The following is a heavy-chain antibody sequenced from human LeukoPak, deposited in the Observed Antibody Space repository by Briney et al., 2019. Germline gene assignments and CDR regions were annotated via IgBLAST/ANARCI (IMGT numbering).Heavy chain of an antibody. J-gene: IGHJ4*02. CDR2: ITSKTYGGTT. V-gene: IGHV3-15*01. Sequence: GGSLRLSWAAFGFTFSNAWMSWVRQAPGKGLEWVGRITSKTYGGTTDYTAPGKGRFTISRDDSKNPLYMQMNSLKTEDTAVYYCTTARFYWGQGILVTVSS. CDR1: GFTFSNAW. CDR3: TTARFY.